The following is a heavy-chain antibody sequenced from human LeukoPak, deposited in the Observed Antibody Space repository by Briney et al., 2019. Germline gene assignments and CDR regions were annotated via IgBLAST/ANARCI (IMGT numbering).Heavy chain of an antibody. CDR2: INHSGST. J-gene: IGHJ4*02. Sequence: SETLSLTCAVYGGSFSGYYWSWIRQPPGKGLEWIGEINHSGSTNYNPSLKSRVTISVGTSKNQFSLKLSSVTAADTAVYYCAGGVYCSSTSCPTSYWGQGTLVTVSS. CDR1: GGSFSGYY. V-gene: IGHV4-34*01. D-gene: IGHD2-2*01. CDR3: AGGVYCSSTSCPTSY.